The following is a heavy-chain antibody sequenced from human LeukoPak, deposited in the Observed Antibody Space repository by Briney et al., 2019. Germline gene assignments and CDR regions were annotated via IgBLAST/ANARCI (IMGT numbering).Heavy chain of an antibody. Sequence: GGPLRLSCAASGFTFSSYSMNWVRQAPGKGLEWVSFISSSSYIYYADSVKGRFTISRDNAKNSLYLQMNSLRAEGTAVYYCASEGVGYSSSWYAFHYWGQGTLVTVSS. J-gene: IGHJ4*02. CDR2: ISSSSYI. CDR1: GFTFSSYS. D-gene: IGHD6-13*01. V-gene: IGHV3-21*01. CDR3: ASEGVGYSSSWYAFHY.